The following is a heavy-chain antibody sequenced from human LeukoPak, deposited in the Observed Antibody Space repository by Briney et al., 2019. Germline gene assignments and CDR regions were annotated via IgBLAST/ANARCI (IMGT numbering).Heavy chain of an antibody. J-gene: IGHJ3*02. V-gene: IGHV4-31*03. CDR1: GGSISSGGYY. CDR2: IYCSGST. CDR3: ARDRGHYYDSSGDAFDI. Sequence: SQTLSLTCTVSGGSISSGGYYWSWIRQHPGKGLEWIGYIYCSGSTYYNPSLKSRVTISVDTSKNQFSLKLSSVTAADTAVYYCARDRGHYYDSSGDAFDIWGQGTMVTVSS. D-gene: IGHD3-22*01.